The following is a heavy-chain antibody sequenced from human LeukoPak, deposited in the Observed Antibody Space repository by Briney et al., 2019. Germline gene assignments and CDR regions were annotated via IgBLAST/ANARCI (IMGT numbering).Heavy chain of an antibody. CDR1: GGSVSSGRYY. CDR2: IYYSGST. Sequence: SETLSLTCTVSGGSVSSGRYYWSWIRQPPGRGLEWLGYIYYSGSTNYNPSLKSRVTISVDTSKNRCSLKLSSVTAADTAVYYCARSRFGELPYFDYWGQGTLVTVSS. V-gene: IGHV4-61*01. D-gene: IGHD3-10*01. CDR3: ARSRFGELPYFDY. J-gene: IGHJ4*02.